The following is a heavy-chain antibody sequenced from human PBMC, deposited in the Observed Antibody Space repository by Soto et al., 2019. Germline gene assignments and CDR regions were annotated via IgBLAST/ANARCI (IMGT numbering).Heavy chain of an antibody. CDR1: GDSVTFGHHY. CDR2: IFFTGAT. V-gene: IGHV4-61*01. J-gene: IGHJ6*02. Sequence: SETLSLTCIVSGDSVTFGHHYWSWIRQPPGKGLEWIGHIFFTGATNYSPSLKSRVTLSVDSSKTHFSLNLTSVTGADSAIYYCAGARSDSAGSSLGRRRGVWGQGTTVTV. D-gene: IGHD3-10*01. CDR3: AGARSDSAGSSLGRRRGV.